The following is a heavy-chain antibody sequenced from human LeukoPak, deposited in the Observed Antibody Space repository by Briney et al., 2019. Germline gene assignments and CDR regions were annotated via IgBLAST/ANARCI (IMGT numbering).Heavy chain of an antibody. V-gene: IGHV1-2*02. CDR1: GYTFTGYY. J-gene: IGHJ3*02. Sequence: ASVKVSCKASGYTFTGYYMHWVRQAPGQGLEWMGWINPNSGGTNYAQKFQGRVTMTRDTSISTAYMELSRLRSDDTAVYYCARSTGYCSSTSCHDAFDIWGQGTMVTVSS. CDR3: ARSTGYCSSTSCHDAFDI. CDR2: INPNSGGT. D-gene: IGHD2-2*01.